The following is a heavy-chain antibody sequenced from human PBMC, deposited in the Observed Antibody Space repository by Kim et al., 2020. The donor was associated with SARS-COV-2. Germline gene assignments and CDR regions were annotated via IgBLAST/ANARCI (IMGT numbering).Heavy chain of an antibody. V-gene: IGHV4-61*02. J-gene: IGHJ6*04. CDR3: ARGGYGSSGYYYYYYGMDV. D-gene: IGHD3-22*01. CDR2: IYTSGST. Sequence: SETLSLTCTVSGGSISSGSYYWSWIRQPAGEGLEWIGRIYTSGSTNYNPSLKSRVTISVDTSKNQFSLKLSSVTAADTAVYYCARGGYGSSGYYYYYYGMDVWGKGTTVTVSS. CDR1: GGSISSGSYY.